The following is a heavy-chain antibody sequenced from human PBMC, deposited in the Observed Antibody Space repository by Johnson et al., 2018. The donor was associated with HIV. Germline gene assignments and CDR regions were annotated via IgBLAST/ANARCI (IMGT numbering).Heavy chain of an antibody. V-gene: IGHV3-9*01. D-gene: IGHD6-6*01. Sequence: VQLVESGGGLVQPGRSLRLSCAASGFTFDDYAMHWVRQAPGKGLAWVSGISWNSGSIGYADSVKGRFTISRDNAKNSLYLQMNSLRAEDTALYYCAKDKQQLVRGGAFDIWGQGTMVTVSS. CDR1: GFTFDDYA. CDR3: AKDKQQLVRGGAFDI. J-gene: IGHJ3*02. CDR2: ISWNSGSI.